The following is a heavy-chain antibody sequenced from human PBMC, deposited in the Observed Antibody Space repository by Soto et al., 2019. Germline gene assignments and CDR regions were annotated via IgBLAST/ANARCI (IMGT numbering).Heavy chain of an antibody. Sequence: EVQLVESGGGLVQPGGSLRLSCAASGFTFSSFWMHWVRQAPGKGLVWVSRINSDGSSTSYADSVKGRFTISRDNAKNTLYLQMNSLRAEDTAVYYCAREEWLRYYGMDVWGQGTTVTVSS. V-gene: IGHV3-74*01. J-gene: IGHJ6*02. CDR2: INSDGSST. D-gene: IGHD5-12*01. CDR1: GFTFSSFW. CDR3: AREEWLRYYGMDV.